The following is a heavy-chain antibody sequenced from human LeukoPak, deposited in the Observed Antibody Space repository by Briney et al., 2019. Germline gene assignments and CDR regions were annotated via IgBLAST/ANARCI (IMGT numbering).Heavy chain of an antibody. CDR2: ISSSSSYI. J-gene: IGHJ4*02. D-gene: IGHD6-25*01. CDR1: GFTFSSYS. CDR3: ARDGEGAAVLYFFVY. Sequence: PGGSLRLSCAASGFTFSSYSMNWVLQAPGKGLEWVSSISSSSSYIYYADSVKGRFTISRDNAKNSLYLQMNSPRATDTSVYECARDGEGAAVLYFFVYGGQGTLVTVSS. V-gene: IGHV3-21*01.